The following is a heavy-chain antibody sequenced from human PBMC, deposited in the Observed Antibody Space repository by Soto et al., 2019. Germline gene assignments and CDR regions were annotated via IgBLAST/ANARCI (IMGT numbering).Heavy chain of an antibody. Sequence: EVQLVESGGGLVQPGGSLRLSCAVSGFTFTNYWMHWVRQAPGQGLVWVSRINSDGSVTNYADSVKGRFTTSRDNAKNTRYRQVNSLRAEETAVYYCAGEFSPSSPYYFDYGGPETWVTVSS. V-gene: IGHV3-74*01. D-gene: IGHD6-13*01. J-gene: IGHJ4*02. CDR1: GFTFTNYW. CDR3: AGEFSPSSPYYFDY. CDR2: INSDGSVT.